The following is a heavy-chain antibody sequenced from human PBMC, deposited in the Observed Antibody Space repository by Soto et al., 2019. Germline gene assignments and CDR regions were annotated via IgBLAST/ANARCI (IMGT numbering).Heavy chain of an antibody. J-gene: IGHJ5*02. CDR3: ARDKATGRSGEGLSFGFDP. D-gene: IGHD3-16*01. V-gene: IGHV4-59*01. Sequence: SETLSLTCTVSGGSISSYYWSWIRQPPGKGLEWIGYIYYSGSTNYNPSLKSRVTISVDTSKNQFSLKLSSVTAADTAVYYCARDKATGRSGEGLSFGFDPWGQGTLVTVSS. CDR1: GGSISSYY. CDR2: IYYSGST.